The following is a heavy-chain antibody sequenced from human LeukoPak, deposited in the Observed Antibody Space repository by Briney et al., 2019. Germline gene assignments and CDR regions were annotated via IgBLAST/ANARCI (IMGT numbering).Heavy chain of an antibody. CDR1: GFSFSSYA. CDR2: ISDGGSRT. J-gene: IGHJ4*02. Sequence: GGSLRLSCAASGFSFSSYAVSWVRQAPGRGLGWVSGISDGGSRTYYADFVKGRFTISRDDSKNTLYLQMNSLRAEDTAVYYCAKVQLGIGVDYWGQGTLVTVSS. D-gene: IGHD7-27*01. CDR3: AKVQLGIGVDY. V-gene: IGHV3-23*01.